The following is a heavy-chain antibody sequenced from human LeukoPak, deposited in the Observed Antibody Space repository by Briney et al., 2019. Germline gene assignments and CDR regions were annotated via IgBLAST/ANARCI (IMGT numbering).Heavy chain of an antibody. D-gene: IGHD3-10*01. CDR2: IIPIFGTA. J-gene: IGHJ4*02. CDR1: GGTFSSYA. CDR3: ARGGFRDYYGSGSYYKKSYYFDY. Sequence: ASVKVSCKASGGTFSSYAISWVRQAPGQGLEWMGGIIPIFGTANYAQKFQGRVTITADESTSTAYMELSSLRSEDTAVYYCARGGFRDYYGSGSYYKKSYYFDYWGQGTLVTVSS. V-gene: IGHV1-69*13.